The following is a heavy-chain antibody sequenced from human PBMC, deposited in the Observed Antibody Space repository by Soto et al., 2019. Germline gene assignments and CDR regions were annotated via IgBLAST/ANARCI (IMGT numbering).Heavy chain of an antibody. CDR3: ARTTITMIVVVITVFDY. CDR2: IFYSGST. D-gene: IGHD3-22*01. J-gene: IGHJ4*02. CDR1: GGSISSSSYY. V-gene: IGHV4-39*01. Sequence: GTLSLTCTVSGGSISSSSYYWGWIRQPPGKGLEWIGSIFYSGSTYYNPSLKSRVTISVDTSKNQFSLKLSSVTAADTAVYYCARTTITMIVVVITVFDYWGQGTLVTVSS.